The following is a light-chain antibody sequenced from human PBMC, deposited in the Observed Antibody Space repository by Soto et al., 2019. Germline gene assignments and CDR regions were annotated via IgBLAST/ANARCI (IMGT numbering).Light chain of an antibody. J-gene: IGLJ3*02. CDR1: NSNIGRYS. V-gene: IGLV1-44*01. CDR3: AAWDDNLNGPL. CDR2: SDD. Sequence: QSVLTQPPSLSGTPGQRVTISCSGSNSNIGRYSVNWYQHFPGTAPKILIYSDDERPSGVPDRFSGSKSGPSASLAISGLQSEDEAEYYCAAWDDNLNGPLFGGVTKLTVL.